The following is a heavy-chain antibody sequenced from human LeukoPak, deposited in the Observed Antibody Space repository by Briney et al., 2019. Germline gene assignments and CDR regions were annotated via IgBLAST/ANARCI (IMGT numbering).Heavy chain of an antibody. Sequence: GGSLRLSCAASGFIFSTYSINWVRQAPGKGLEWVSHISSSSSSIYYADSVKGRFSISRDNAKNSLYLQMNSLRDEDTAVCYCARSGYGSRWYFFDHWGQGTLVTVSS. CDR1: GFIFSTYS. CDR3: ARSGYGSRWYFFDH. V-gene: IGHV3-48*02. CDR2: ISSSSSSI. J-gene: IGHJ4*02. D-gene: IGHD6-13*01.